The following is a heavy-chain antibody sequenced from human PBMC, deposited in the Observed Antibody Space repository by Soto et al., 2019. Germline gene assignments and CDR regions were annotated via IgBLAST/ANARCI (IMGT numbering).Heavy chain of an antibody. CDR1: GGSISSGGYY. J-gene: IGHJ6*01. CDR3: ARRRRLCSGSVYYHYGMDG. V-gene: IGHV4-31*03. CDR2: IYYSGST. Sequence: SETLSLTCTVSGGSISSGGYYWSWIRQHPGKGLERIGYIYYSGSTYYNPSLKSRVTISVDTSTNQFSLKLSSLTAADTAVHYGARRRRLCSGSVYYHYGMDGCGRGTRV. D-gene: IGHD3-10*01.